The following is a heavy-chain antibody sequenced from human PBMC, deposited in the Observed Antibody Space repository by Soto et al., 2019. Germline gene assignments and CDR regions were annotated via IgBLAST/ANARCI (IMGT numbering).Heavy chain of an antibody. Sequence: SETLSLTCTVSVGSITGYYWSWIRQSPGKGLEWIGCSYYTGATNYNPSLKSRVTISVDTSKNQFSLTLSSGTAADTAVYYCARERTPRTGFDYWGQGTLVTVSS. CDR3: ARERTPRTGFDY. CDR2: SYYTGAT. J-gene: IGHJ4*02. V-gene: IGHV4-59*01. CDR1: VGSITGYY. D-gene: IGHD7-27*01.